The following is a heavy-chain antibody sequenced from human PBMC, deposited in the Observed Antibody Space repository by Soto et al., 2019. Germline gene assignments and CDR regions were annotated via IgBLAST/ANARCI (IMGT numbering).Heavy chain of an antibody. CDR3: ARDFFGSGPDYYLDV. Sequence: EVKLVESGGGLVKPGVSLRLSCAASGFNFEVYSMNWVRQTPVKGLEWVSSISRGSRFLHYADSIKGRFTISRDDAESSLHLQIDSLRAEDTAVYFCARDFFGSGPDYYLDVWGTGTTVTVS. V-gene: IGHV3-21*02. CDR2: ISRGSRFL. CDR1: GFNFEVYS. D-gene: IGHD3-10*01. J-gene: IGHJ6*03.